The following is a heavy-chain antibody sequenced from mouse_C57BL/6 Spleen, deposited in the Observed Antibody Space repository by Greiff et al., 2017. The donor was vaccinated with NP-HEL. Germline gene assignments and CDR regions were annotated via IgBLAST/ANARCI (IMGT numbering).Heavy chain of an antibody. Sequence: EVKLMESGPGLVKPSQSLSLTCSVTGYSITSGYYWNWIRQFPGNKLEWMGYISYDGSNNYNPSLKNRISITRDTSKNQFFLKLNSVTTEDTATYYCAREAHYYGSSPVYWYFDVWGTGTTVTVSS. CDR2: ISYDGSN. CDR3: AREAHYYGSSPVYWYFDV. V-gene: IGHV3-6*01. D-gene: IGHD1-1*01. CDR1: GYSITSGYY. J-gene: IGHJ1*03.